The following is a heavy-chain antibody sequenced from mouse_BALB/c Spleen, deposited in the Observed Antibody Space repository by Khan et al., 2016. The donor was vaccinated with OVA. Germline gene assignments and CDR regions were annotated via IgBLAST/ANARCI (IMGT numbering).Heavy chain of an antibody. CDR1: GFTFSTYA. CDR3: ARSADWNFAY. Sequence: EVELVESGGGLVKPGGSLKLSCAASGFTFSTYAMSWVRQTPERRLEWVATVNSDGDYTFYPDNVTGRFTISRDNAKNTLYLQMSSLRSEDTARDYCARSADWNFAYWGQGTLVTVSA. CDR2: VNSDGDYT. V-gene: IGHV5-9-3*01. J-gene: IGHJ3*01.